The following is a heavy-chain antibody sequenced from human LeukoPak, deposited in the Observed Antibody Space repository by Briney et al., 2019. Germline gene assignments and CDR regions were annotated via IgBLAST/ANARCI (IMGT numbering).Heavy chain of an antibody. CDR2: ISYDGSNK. CDR3: GRDLEGMTTTARWFEP. J-gene: IGHJ5*02. CDR1: GFTYSSYA. D-gene: IGHD4-17*01. V-gene: IGHV3-30-3*01. Sequence: GGSLRLSYAASGFTYSSYAMHWVREASGKGLEWGAVISYDGSNKYYADSVKGRFTISRDNSKNTLYLQMNSLRAEDTAGYYCGRDLEGMTTTARWFEPWGQGTLVTGSS.